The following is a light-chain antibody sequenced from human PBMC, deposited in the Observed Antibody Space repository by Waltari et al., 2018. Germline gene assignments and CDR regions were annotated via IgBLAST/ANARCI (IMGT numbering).Light chain of an antibody. CDR1: SSNIGSNY. Sequence: QSVLTQPPPASGNPVQRVTVSCSVSSSNIGSNYVCWYQQHHGTAPKRLIYRNNQRPSGVPDRFSGSKSGTSASLAISGLRSEDEADYYCAAWDDSLSGPVFGGGTKLTVL. J-gene: IGLJ2*01. V-gene: IGLV1-47*01. CDR3: AAWDDSLSGPV. CDR2: RNN.